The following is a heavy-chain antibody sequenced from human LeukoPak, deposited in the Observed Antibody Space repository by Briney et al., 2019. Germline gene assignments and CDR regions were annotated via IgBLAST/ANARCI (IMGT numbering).Heavy chain of an antibody. D-gene: IGHD2-21*02. CDR3: AKWGPYCVGDYCPALDS. CDR2: INQDGSKK. Sequence: GGSLRLSCVASRFTFSNYWMSWVRQAPGKGLEWVANINQDGSKKRYVDSMEGRFTISRDNAKESLNLQLNSLRVEDTAVYYCAKWGPYCVGDYCPALDSWGQGNLVTVSS. CDR1: RFTFSNYW. V-gene: IGHV3-7*01. J-gene: IGHJ4*02.